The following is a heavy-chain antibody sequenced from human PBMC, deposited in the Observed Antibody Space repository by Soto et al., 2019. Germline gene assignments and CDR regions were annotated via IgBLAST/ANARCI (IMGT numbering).Heavy chain of an antibody. CDR1: GFTFSSYW. CDR2: IKQDGSEK. CDR3: ARSYSSSCYNWFDP. D-gene: IGHD6-13*01. J-gene: IGHJ5*02. V-gene: IGHV3-7*03. Sequence: EVQRVESGGGLVQPGGSLRLSCAASGFTFSSYWMSWVRQAPGKGLEWVANIKQDGSEKYYVDSVKGRFTISRDNAKNTLYLQMNSLRAEDTAVYYCARSYSSSCYNWFDPWGQGTLVTVSS.